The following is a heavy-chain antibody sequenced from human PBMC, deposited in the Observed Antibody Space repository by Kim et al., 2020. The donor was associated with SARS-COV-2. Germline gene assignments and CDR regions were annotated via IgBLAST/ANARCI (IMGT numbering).Heavy chain of an antibody. CDR2: VYYSART. Sequence: SETLSLTCTVSAGSITSYYWSWIRQPPGKGLEWIGYVYYSARTNYNPSLKSRVTISLDTSKKQFSLKLSSVTTADTAMYYCARGGDCSGISCQNWFDPWGQGTLVTVSS. V-gene: IGHV4-59*01. CDR3: ARGGDCSGISCQNWFDP. D-gene: IGHD2-2*01. J-gene: IGHJ5*02. CDR1: AGSITSYY.